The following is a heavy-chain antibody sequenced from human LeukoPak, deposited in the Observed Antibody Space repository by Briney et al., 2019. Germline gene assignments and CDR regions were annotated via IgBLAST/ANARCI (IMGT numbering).Heavy chain of an antibody. J-gene: IGHJ4*02. CDR1: GGSFSGYY. V-gene: IGHV4-34*01. D-gene: IGHD1-26*01. Sequence: KPSETLSLTCAVYGGSFSGYYWSWIRQPPGKGLEWIGEINHSGSTNYNPSLKSRVTISVDTSKNQFSLKLSSVTAADTAVYYCARDSGSPLYSFDYWGQGTLVTVSS. CDR2: INHSGST. CDR3: ARDSGSPLYSFDY.